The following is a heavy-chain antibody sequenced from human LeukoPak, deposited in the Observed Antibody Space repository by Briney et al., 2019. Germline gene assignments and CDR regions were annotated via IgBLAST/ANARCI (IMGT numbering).Heavy chain of an antibody. V-gene: IGHV3-9*01. D-gene: IGHD3-10*01. J-gene: IGHJ4*02. Sequence: PGRSLRLSCAASGFTFDDYAMHWVRHAPGKGLEWVSGISWNSGSIVYADSVKGRFTISRDNAKNSLYLQMNSLRAEDTALYYCAKDTHGSGSYQYFDYWGQGTLVTVSS. CDR2: ISWNSGSI. CDR3: AKDTHGSGSYQYFDY. CDR1: GFTFDDYA.